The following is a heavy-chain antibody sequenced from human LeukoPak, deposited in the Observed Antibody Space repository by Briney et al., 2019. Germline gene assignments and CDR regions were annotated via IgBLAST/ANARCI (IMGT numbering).Heavy chain of an antibody. V-gene: IGHV3-21*01. D-gene: IGHD6-6*01. Sequence: PGGSLRLSCAASGFTFNTYALSWVRQAPGKGLEWVSSISSSSSYIYYADSVKGRFTISRDNAKNSLYLQMNSLRAEDTAVYYCARDLAARPYPRRGGMDVWGQGTTVTVSS. CDR3: ARDLAARPYPRRGGMDV. CDR2: ISSSSSYI. J-gene: IGHJ6*02. CDR1: GFTFNTYA.